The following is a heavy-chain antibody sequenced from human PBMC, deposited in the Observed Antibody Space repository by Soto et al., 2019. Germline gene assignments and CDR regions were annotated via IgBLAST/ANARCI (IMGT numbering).Heavy chain of an antibody. D-gene: IGHD2-8*01. CDR1: GFTFSSYG. Sequence: QVQLVESGGGVVQPGRSLRLSCAASGFTFSSYGMHWVRQAPGKGLEWVAVISYDGSNKYYADSVKGRFTISRDNSKNXLXLXVNSLRAEDTAVYYCAKAGYCTNGVCSTGITRSIDYWGQGTLVTVSS. CDR2: ISYDGSNK. J-gene: IGHJ4*02. V-gene: IGHV3-30*18. CDR3: AKAGYCTNGVCSTGITRSIDY.